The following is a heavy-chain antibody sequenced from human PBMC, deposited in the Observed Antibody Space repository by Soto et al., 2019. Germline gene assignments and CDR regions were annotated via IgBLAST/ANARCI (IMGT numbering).Heavy chain of an antibody. V-gene: IGHV3-23*01. J-gene: IGHJ3*02. CDR2: ISGSGGST. D-gene: IGHD5-12*01. CDR1: GFTFSSYA. CDR3: AKCEWLRFSAGAFDI. Sequence: PGGSLRLSCAASGFTFSSYAMSWVRQAPGRGLEWVSAISGSGGSTYYADPVKGRFTISRDNSKNTLYLQMNSLRAEDTAVYYCAKCEWLRFSAGAFDIWGQGTMVTVSS.